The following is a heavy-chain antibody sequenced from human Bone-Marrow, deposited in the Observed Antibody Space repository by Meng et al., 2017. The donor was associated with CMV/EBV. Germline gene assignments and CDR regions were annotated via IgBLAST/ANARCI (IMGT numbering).Heavy chain of an antibody. CDR2: IYWNDDK. Sequence: SGPTLVKPTQTLTLTCTFSGFSLNTIGLGVGWIRQPPGKALEWLALIYWNDDKRYSPSLKNRLTISKDASNNQVVLTMANMDPVDTATYSCAHIPYDPSGYSPAFHIWGQGTMVTVSS. D-gene: IGHD3-22*01. V-gene: IGHV2-5*01. CDR1: GFSLNTIGLG. CDR3: AHIPYDPSGYSPAFHI. J-gene: IGHJ3*02.